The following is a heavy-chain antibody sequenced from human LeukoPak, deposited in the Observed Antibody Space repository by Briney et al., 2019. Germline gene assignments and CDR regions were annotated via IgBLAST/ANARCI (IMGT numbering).Heavy chain of an antibody. J-gene: IGHJ6*02. CDR2: ISSSSSTI. V-gene: IGHV3-48*02. Sequence: GGSLRLSCAASGFTFSSYRVNWVRQAPGKGLECVSYISSSSSTIYYADSVKGRFTISRDNAKNSLYLQMNSLRDEDTAVYYCARGAQLLTSNYYYYGMDVWGQGTTVTVSS. CDR1: GFTFSSYR. CDR3: ARGAQLLTSNYYYYGMDV. D-gene: IGHD5-18*01.